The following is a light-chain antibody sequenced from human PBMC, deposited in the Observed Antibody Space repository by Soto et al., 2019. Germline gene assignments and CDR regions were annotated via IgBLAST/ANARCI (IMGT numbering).Light chain of an antibody. J-gene: IGKJ1*01. Sequence: EIVLTQSPGTLSLSPGERATLSCRASLSVSSSYLAWYQQKPGQAPRLLIYGASSRATGIPDRFSGSGSGTDLTLTISRLEPEDFAVYYCQQYQTFGQGTKVDIK. CDR1: LSVSSSY. CDR3: QQYQT. V-gene: IGKV3-20*01. CDR2: GAS.